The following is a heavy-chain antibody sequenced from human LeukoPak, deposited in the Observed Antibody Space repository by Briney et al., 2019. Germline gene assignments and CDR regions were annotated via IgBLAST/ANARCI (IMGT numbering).Heavy chain of an antibody. D-gene: IGHD1-1*01. CDR1: GFTFSSYW. J-gene: IGHJ6*02. V-gene: IGHV3-74*01. Sequence: PGGSLRLSCAASGFTFSSYWIHWVRQAPGKGLVWVSRINSDGTSAIYADSVEGRFTISRDNAKNTLYLHMNSLRAEDRAVYFCARGPRLERHGMDVWGQGTTVTVSS. CDR2: INSDGTSA. CDR3: ARGPRLERHGMDV.